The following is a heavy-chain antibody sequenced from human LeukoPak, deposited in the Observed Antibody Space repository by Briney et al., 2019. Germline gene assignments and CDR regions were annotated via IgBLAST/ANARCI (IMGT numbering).Heavy chain of an antibody. V-gene: IGHV1-2*04. CDR3: ARDKYGDLSGSYYYYGMDV. Sequence: ASVKVSCKASGYTFTDYYMHWVRQAPGQGLEWMGWINPNSGGTNYAQKFQGWVTMTRDTSISTAYMELSRLRSDDTAVYYCARDKYGDLSGSYYYYGMDVWGQGTTVTVSS. D-gene: IGHD4-17*01. J-gene: IGHJ6*02. CDR2: INPNSGGT. CDR1: GYTFTDYY.